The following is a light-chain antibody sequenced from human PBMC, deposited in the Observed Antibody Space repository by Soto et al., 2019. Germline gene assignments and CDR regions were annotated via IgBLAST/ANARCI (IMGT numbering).Light chain of an antibody. J-gene: IGLJ2*01. V-gene: IGLV1-36*01. CDR2: YDD. CDR3: ATWDDSLNTEL. Sequence: QSVLTQPPSVSGAPRQRVTISRSGSSSNIGNKPVNWYQQLPGQAPKLLIYYDDLKPSGVSDRFSGSKSGTSASLTISGLQSEDEAHYYCATWDDSLNTELFGGGTKLTVL. CDR1: SSNIGNKP.